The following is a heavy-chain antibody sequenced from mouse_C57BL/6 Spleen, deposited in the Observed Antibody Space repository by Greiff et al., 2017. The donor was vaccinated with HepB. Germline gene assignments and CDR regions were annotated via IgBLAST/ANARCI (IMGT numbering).Heavy chain of an antibody. Sequence: VQLQQSGAELVKPGASVKLSCKASGYTFTSYWMQWVKQRPGQGLEWIGEIDPSDSYTNYNQKFKGKATFTVDTSSSTAYMQLSSLTSEDSAVYYCARRDYGGYFDVWGTGTTVTVSS. J-gene: IGHJ1*03. CDR1: GYTFTSYW. CDR3: ARRDYGGYFDV. D-gene: IGHD2-4*01. CDR2: IDPSDSYT. V-gene: IGHV1-50*01.